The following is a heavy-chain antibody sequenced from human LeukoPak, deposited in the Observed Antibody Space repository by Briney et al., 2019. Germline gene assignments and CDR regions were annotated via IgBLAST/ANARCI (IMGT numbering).Heavy chain of an antibody. CDR2: IYYNGAT. V-gene: IGHV4-31*01. Sequence: PSETLSLTCTVSGGSINSGGYYWSWIRQHPGKGLEWIGYIYYNGATYYKPSLQSQVTISLDTSKNQFSLKLSSVTAADTAVYYCARLHQGAFDIWGQGTMVTVSS. CDR1: GGSINSGGYY. J-gene: IGHJ3*02. CDR3: ARLHQGAFDI.